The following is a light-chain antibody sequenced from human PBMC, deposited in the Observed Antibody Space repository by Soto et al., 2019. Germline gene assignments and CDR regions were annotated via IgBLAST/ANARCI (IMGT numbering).Light chain of an antibody. CDR2: DAS. CDR1: QDINNY. V-gene: IGKV1-33*01. Sequence: EIPMTQSPSSLSASVGDRGTISCQASQDINNYLNWYQQKRGKAPKLLIYDASDLETGVPLWFSGSGSGTDFSCIVSNLQLEDAATCYCQQYDTLPLTFGGWTRLEIK. J-gene: IGKJ4*01. CDR3: QQYDTLPLT.